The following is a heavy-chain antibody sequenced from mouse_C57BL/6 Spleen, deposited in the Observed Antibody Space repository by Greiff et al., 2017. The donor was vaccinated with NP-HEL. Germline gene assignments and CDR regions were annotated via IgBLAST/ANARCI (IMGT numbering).Heavy chain of an antibody. V-gene: IGHV5-9*01. Sequence: EVMLVESGGGLVKPGGSLKLSCAASGFTFSSYTMSWVRQTPEKRLEWVATISGGGGNTYYPDSVKGRFTISRDNAKNTLYLQMSSLRSEDTALYYCARQNYGSSPAWFAYWGQGTLVTVSA. CDR1: GFTFSSYT. CDR2: ISGGGGNT. D-gene: IGHD1-1*01. J-gene: IGHJ3*01. CDR3: ARQNYGSSPAWFAY.